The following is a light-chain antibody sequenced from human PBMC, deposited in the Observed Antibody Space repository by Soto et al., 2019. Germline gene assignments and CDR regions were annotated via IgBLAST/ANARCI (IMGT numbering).Light chain of an antibody. CDR3: ETLDSNTGV. Sequence: QPVLTQSSSASASLGSSVKVTCTLSSGHSSYIIVWHQQQPGKAPRYLMKLEGSGSYNKGSGVPDRFSGSSSGADRYLAISNLQFDDEADYYCETLDSNTGVFGGGTKVTVL. CDR2: LEGSGSY. CDR1: SGHSSYI. V-gene: IGLV4-60*02. J-gene: IGLJ3*02.